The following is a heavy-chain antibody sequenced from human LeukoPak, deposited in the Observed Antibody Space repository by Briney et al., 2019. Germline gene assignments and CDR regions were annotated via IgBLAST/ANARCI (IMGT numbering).Heavy chain of an antibody. D-gene: IGHD2-8*01. CDR2: ISAYSGNA. Sequence: ASVKVSCKASGYTFTGYYMHWVRQAPGQGLEWMGWISAYSGNANYAQKLQGRVTMTTDTSTSTAYMELRSLRSDDTAVYYCARDNVDGQGAFDVWGQGTMVTVSS. CDR3: ARDNVDGQGAFDV. CDR1: GYTFTGYY. V-gene: IGHV1-18*04. J-gene: IGHJ3*01.